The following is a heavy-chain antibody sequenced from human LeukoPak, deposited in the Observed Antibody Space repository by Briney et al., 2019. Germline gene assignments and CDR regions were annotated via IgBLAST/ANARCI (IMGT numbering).Heavy chain of an antibody. CDR2: IFYTGST. D-gene: IGHD3-9*01. J-gene: IGHJ4*02. CDR1: GGSISGFY. CDR3: ARSSRYDILHS. Sequence: PSETLSLTCSVSGGSISGFYWSWIRQPPGRRLEWIGYIFYTGSTNYNPSLKSRVTMSVDTSKNQFSLNLSSMTAADTAVYYCARSSRYDILHSWGQGTLVTVSS. V-gene: IGHV4-59*01.